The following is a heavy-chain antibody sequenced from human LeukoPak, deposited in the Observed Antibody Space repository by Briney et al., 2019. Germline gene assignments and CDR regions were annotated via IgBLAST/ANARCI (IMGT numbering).Heavy chain of an antibody. Sequence: ASVKVSCKASGYTFTGYYMHWVRQAPGQGLEWMGWINPNSGGTNYAQKFQGRVTMTRDTSISTDYMELSRLRSDDTAVYYCARTSIPPYYYGMDVWGQGTTVTVSS. J-gene: IGHJ6*02. CDR1: GYTFTGYY. CDR3: ARTSIPPYYYGMDV. CDR2: INPNSGGT. D-gene: IGHD2-21*01. V-gene: IGHV1-2*02.